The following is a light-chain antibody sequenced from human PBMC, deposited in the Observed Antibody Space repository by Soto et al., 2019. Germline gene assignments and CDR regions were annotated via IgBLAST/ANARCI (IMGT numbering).Light chain of an antibody. Sequence: QPVLTQSPSASASLGASVKLTCTLSSGLSSYAIAWHQQQPEKGPRYLMKVDSDGSQTKGDGIPDRFSGSSSGANRYLTISGLQSADEADYYCQTWGTGIRVFGGGTKLTVL. CDR1: SGLSSYA. CDR2: VDSDGSQ. CDR3: QTWGTGIRV. V-gene: IGLV4-69*01. J-gene: IGLJ3*02.